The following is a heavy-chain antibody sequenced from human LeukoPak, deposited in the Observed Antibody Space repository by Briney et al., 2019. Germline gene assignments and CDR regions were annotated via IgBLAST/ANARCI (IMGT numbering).Heavy chain of an antibody. CDR1: GYTFTGYY. J-gene: IGHJ3*02. Sequence: ASVKVSCKASGYTFTGYYMYWVRQAPGQGLEWMGWINPNSGGTNYAQKFQGRVTMTRDTSISTAYMELSRLRSDDTAVYYCALQGIAAAGPSPFDAFDIWGQGTMVTVSS. D-gene: IGHD6-13*01. CDR3: ALQGIAAAGPSPFDAFDI. V-gene: IGHV1-2*02. CDR2: INPNSGGT.